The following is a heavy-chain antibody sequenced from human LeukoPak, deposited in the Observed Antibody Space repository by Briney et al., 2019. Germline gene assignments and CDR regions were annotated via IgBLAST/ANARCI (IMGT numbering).Heavy chain of an antibody. CDR2: ISGSGGST. V-gene: IGHV3-23*01. CDR1: GFTFSSYA. D-gene: IGHD5-12*01. Sequence: QPGGSLRLSCAASGFTFSSYAMSWVRQAPGKGLEWVSAISGSGGSTYYADPVKGRFTISRDNSKNTLYLQMNSLRAEDTAVYYCAKSVVATIRRTGYYFDYWGQGTLVTVSS. J-gene: IGHJ4*02. CDR3: AKSVVATIRRTGYYFDY.